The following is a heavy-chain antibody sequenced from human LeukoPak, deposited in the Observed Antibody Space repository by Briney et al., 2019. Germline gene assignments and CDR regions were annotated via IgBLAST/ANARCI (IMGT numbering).Heavy chain of an antibody. Sequence: GGSLRLSCAASGFTFSSYGMHWVRQAPGKGLEWVAFIRYDGSNKYYADSVKGRFTISRDNSKNTLYLQMNSLRAEDTAVYYCAKGYDFWSGYPYYFDYWGQGTLVTVSS. J-gene: IGHJ4*02. CDR2: IRYDGSNK. CDR1: GFTFSSYG. D-gene: IGHD3-3*01. CDR3: AKGYDFWSGYPYYFDY. V-gene: IGHV3-30*02.